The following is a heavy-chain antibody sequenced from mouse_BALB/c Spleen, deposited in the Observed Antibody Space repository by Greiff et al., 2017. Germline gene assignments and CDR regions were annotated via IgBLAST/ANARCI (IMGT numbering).Heavy chain of an antibody. V-gene: IGHV5-6-3*01. J-gene: IGHJ2*01. D-gene: IGHD2-14*01. CDR2: INSNGGST. CDR3: ARAYYRYDGGFDY. Sequence: EVQVVESGGGLVQPGGSLKLSCAASGFTFSSYGMSWVRQTPDKRLELVATINSNGGSTYYPDSVKGRFTISRDNAKNTLYLQMSSLKSEDTAMYYCARAYYRYDGGFDYWGQGTTLTVSS. CDR1: GFTFSSYG.